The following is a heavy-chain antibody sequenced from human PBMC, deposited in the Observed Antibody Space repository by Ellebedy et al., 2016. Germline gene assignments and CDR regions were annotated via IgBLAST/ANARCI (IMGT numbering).Heavy chain of an antibody. CDR3: AKAGMIALVHHG. Sequence: GESLKISCVGSGFTFLTYAMSWVRQAPGQGLEWVSSISGSGVSTHYADSVRGRFVISRDNSKNTLYRQMNSLRVDDAATYFCAKAGMIALVHHGWGQGTLVAVSS. CDR2: ISGSGVST. CDR1: GFTFLTYA. V-gene: IGHV3-23*01. J-gene: IGHJ4*02. D-gene: IGHD2-21*01.